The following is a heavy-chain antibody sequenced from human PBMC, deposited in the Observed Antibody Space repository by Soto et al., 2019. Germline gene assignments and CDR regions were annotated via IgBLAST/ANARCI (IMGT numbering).Heavy chain of an antibody. CDR1: GFNFSSHG. J-gene: IGHJ3*02. CDR2: IGGNGVSI. CDR3: AKGYDYVSFDM. D-gene: IGHD3-16*01. Sequence: EVQLLESGGGLLQPGGSLRLSCSSSGFNFSSHGMSWVRQAPGKGLEWVSHIGGNGVSIYYADSVRGRFTISRDNSKNTLYLQMNSLRAEDTAVYYGAKGYDYVSFDMWGQGTMVTVS. V-gene: IGHV3-23*01.